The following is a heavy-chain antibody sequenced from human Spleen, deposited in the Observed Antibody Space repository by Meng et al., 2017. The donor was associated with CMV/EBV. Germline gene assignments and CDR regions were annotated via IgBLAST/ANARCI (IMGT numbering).Heavy chain of an antibody. CDR2: INPKSGVT. Sequence: CKASGYTVSDYFLHWVRQAPGQGLEWMGWINPKSGVTNYAQRFQDRVTMTTDTSIRTVYMDLSRLTSDDTAIFYCARDLGVGAAGYWGQGTLVTVSS. V-gene: IGHV1-2*02. J-gene: IGHJ4*01. CDR1: GYTVSDYF. CDR3: ARDLGVGAAGY. D-gene: IGHD3-3*01.